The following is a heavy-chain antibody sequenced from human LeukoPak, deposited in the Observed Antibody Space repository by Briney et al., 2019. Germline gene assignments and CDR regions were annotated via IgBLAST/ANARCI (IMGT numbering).Heavy chain of an antibody. D-gene: IGHD3-22*01. CDR3: ANDDTSGYYQA. V-gene: IGHV1-69*02. CDR2: IIPVVGT. J-gene: IGHJ4*02. CDR1: GGTFTIHT. Sequence: SVKVSCKASGGTFTIHTITWVRQAPGQGLEWMGRIIPVVGTHYAQKFQGRVTITADKSTSTAYMELSSLRSDDMAVYYCANDDTSGYYQAWGQGTLVTVS.